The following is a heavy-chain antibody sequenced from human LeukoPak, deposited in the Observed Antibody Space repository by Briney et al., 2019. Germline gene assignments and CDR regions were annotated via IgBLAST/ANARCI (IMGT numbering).Heavy chain of an antibody. V-gene: IGHV4-34*01. CDR3: ARRGGYGYDSSGYYSRRFDY. CDR2: INHSGST. CDR1: GGSFSGYY. J-gene: IGHJ4*02. D-gene: IGHD3-22*01. Sequence: SETLSLTCAVYGGSFSGYYWSWIRQPPGKGLEWIGEINHSGSTNYNPSLKSRVTISVDTSKNQFSLKLSSVTAADTAVYYCARRGGYGYDSSGYYSRRFDYWGQGTLVTVSS.